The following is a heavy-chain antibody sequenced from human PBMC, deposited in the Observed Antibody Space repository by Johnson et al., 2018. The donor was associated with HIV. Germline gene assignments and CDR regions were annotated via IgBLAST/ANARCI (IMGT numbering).Heavy chain of an antibody. CDR2: ISFAGNKK. V-gene: IGHV3-30*03. D-gene: IGHD1-26*01. CDR3: ARGSEDAFDI. J-gene: IGHJ3*02. CDR1: GFSFSNFG. Sequence: QVQLVESGGGVVQPGRSLRLSCAASGFSFSNFGFHWVRQAPGKGLEWVAAISFAGNKKYYADSVKGRFTISRENSKNMLYLQMDSLRGEDTAVYYCARGSEDAFDIWGQGTMVTVSS.